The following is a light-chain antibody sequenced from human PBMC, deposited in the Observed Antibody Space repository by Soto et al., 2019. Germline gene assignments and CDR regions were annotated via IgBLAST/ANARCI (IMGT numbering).Light chain of an antibody. Sequence: IVLTQSPGTLSLSPGERATLSCRASQSVSSSYLAWYQQKPGQAPRLLIYGASTRATGIPDRFSGSGSGTDFSLTISRLEPEDFAVYYCHHYVTSPETFGQGTKVDIK. CDR2: GAS. V-gene: IGKV3-20*01. J-gene: IGKJ1*01. CDR3: HHYVTSPET. CDR1: QSVSSSY.